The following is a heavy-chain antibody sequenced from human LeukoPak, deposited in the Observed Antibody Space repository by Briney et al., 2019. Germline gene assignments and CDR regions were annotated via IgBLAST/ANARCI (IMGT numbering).Heavy chain of an antibody. D-gene: IGHD3-10*01. CDR3: ARTYASGSRRYWYFDL. CDR2: ISRSSSYI. Sequence: KTGGSLRLSCAASGVTLYNYVINWVRQAPGKGPEWGSFISRSSSYIFYADSVQGRFTTSRDNAKNTMYLQMNSLRAEDTAVYYCARTYASGSRRYWYFDLWGRGTLVTV. CDR1: GVTLYNYV. J-gene: IGHJ2*01. V-gene: IGHV3-21*01.